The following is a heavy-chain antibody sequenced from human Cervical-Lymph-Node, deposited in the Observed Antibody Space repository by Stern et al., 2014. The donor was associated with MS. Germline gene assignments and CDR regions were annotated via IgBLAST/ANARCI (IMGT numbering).Heavy chain of an antibody. D-gene: IGHD4-17*01. CDR2: IYPGDSDP. Sequence: EVQLEESGAEVKKPGESLKISCKGSGYSFTANWIAWVRQMPGKGLEWMGIIYPGDSDPRSSPSFQGQVTISADKSISTAYLQWSSLKASDTAMYYCARDYGDYAFDYWGQGTLVTVSS. J-gene: IGHJ4*02. V-gene: IGHV5-51*01. CDR1: GYSFTANW. CDR3: ARDYGDYAFDY.